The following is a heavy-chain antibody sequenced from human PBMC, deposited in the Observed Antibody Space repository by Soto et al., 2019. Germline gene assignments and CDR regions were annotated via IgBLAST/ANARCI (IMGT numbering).Heavy chain of an antibody. CDR2: LIRIFGTA. Sequence: QVQLVQSGAEVKKPGSSVKFSCKASGGTFSSYAISWVRQAPGQGLQWMGGLIRIFGTANYAQKFQGRVTITADESTSTAYMELSSLRSEDTSVYYCARERKASTRWGYYSYYYGMDVWGQGTTVTVSS. J-gene: IGHJ6*02. CDR1: GGTFSSYA. CDR3: ARERKASTRWGYYSYYYGMDV. V-gene: IGHV1-69*19. D-gene: IGHD1-26*01.